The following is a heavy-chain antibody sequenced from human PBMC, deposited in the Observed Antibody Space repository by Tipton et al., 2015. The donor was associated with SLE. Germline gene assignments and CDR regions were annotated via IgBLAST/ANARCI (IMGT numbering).Heavy chain of an antibody. J-gene: IGHJ4*02. CDR3: ARGNRCSTKPYFDY. CDR1: GASISGGSYY. V-gene: IGHV4-61*02. D-gene: IGHD6-13*01. CDR2: IYASGST. Sequence: TLSLTCTVSGASISGGSYYWSWIRQPAGKGLEWIGRIYASGSTNYNPSLKSRVTMSVDTPKNQFSLKLTSVTAADTAVYYCARGNRCSTKPYFDYWGQGTLVTVSS.